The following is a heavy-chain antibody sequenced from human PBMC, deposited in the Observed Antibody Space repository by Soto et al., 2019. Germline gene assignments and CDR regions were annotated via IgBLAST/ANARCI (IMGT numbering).Heavy chain of an antibody. CDR1: GGTFSSYA. CDR3: AREPLNGVGGMDV. J-gene: IGHJ6*02. V-gene: IGHV1-46*01. Sequence: ASVKVSCKASGGTFSSYAISWVRQAPGQGLEWMGGINPSGGSTSYAQKFQGRVTMTRDTSTSTVYMELSSLRSEDTAVYYCAREPLNGVGGMDVWGQGTTVTVSS. CDR2: INPSGGST. D-gene: IGHD3-3*01.